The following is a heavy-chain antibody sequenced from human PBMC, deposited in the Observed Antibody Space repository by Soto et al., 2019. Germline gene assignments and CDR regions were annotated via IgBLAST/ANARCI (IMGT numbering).Heavy chain of an antibody. V-gene: IGHV3-23*01. D-gene: IGHD3-3*01. J-gene: IGHJ4*02. CDR2: MSGSGDDA. CDR3: AKKVTIYAVDPADY. Sequence: GGSLRLSCAASGFTFSNYGMSWVRQAPGKGLEWVSVMSGSGDDAYYADSVKGRFTISRDNSKNTLYLQMNSLRAEDTAVYFCAKKVTIYAVDPADYWGQGTQVTVSS. CDR1: GFTFSNYG.